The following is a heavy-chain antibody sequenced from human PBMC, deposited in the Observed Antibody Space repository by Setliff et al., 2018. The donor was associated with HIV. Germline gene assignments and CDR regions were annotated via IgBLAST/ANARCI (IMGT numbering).Heavy chain of an antibody. CDR2: INHSGST. V-gene: IGHV4-34*01. J-gene: IGHJ3*02. CDR1: GGSLNGYY. CDR3: ARSRRYYDSSGYYPGAFDI. D-gene: IGHD3-22*01. Sequence: SETLSLTCAVYGGSLNGYYWNWIRQPPGKGLEWIGEINHSGSTNYNPSLKSRVTISVDTSKRQFSLKLNSVTAADTAVYYCARSRRYYDSSGYYPGAFDIWGQGTVVTVSS.